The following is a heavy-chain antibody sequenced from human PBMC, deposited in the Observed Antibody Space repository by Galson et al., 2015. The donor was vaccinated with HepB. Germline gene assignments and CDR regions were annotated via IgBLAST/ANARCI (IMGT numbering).Heavy chain of an antibody. Sequence: SLRLSCAASGFTFSSYWMRWVRQAPGKGLEWVATIRPDGGEKYYVDSVKGRFTISRDNAENSLYLQMSSLGAEDTAVYYCARMGYGFIDYWGQGALVTVSS. D-gene: IGHD5-18*01. J-gene: IGHJ4*02. CDR3: ARMGYGFIDY. CDR1: GFTFSSYW. V-gene: IGHV3-7*03. CDR2: IRPDGGEK.